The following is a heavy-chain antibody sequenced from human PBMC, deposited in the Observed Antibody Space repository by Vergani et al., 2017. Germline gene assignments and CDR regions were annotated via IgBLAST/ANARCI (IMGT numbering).Heavy chain of an antibody. Sequence: EVQLVESGGGLVQPGGSLRLSCAASGFTFSSYSMNWVRPAPGKGLEWVSYISSSSSTIYYADSVKGRFTISRDNAKNSLYLQMNSLRAEDTAVYYCARDGKYYYGSGSYPFDYWGQGTLVTVSS. V-gene: IGHV3-48*04. J-gene: IGHJ4*02. CDR1: GFTFSSYS. CDR2: ISSSSSTI. CDR3: ARDGKYYYGSGSYPFDY. D-gene: IGHD3-10*01.